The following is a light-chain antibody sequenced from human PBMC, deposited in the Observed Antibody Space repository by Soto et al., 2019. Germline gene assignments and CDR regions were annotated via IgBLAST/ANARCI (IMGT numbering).Light chain of an antibody. CDR2: GAS. CDR3: QQYHNWPQT. J-gene: IGKJ2*01. CDR1: QSVSSD. Sequence: EIVMTQSPAPLSVSPGERAALSCRASQSVSSDLAWYQQKPGQAPRLLMYGASTRATAIPARFSGSGSGTEFTLTISSLQSEDFALYYCQQYHNWPQTFGQGTNLEIK. V-gene: IGKV3-15*01.